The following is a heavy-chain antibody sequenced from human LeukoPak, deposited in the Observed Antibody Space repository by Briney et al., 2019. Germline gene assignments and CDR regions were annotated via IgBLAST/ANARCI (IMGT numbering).Heavy chain of an antibody. CDR1: GFTFTTYW. CDR2: IKRDGSEK. D-gene: IGHD2-2*01. V-gene: IGHV3-7*04. CDR3: ARTLGYCSSTICFIAFDY. Sequence: GGSLRLSCAASGFTFTTYWMTWVRQAPGKGLEWVANIKRDGSEKYSVDSVKGRFTISRDNAKNSLYLQMNSLRAEDTAIYYCARTLGYCSSTICFIAFDYWGQGTLVTVSS. J-gene: IGHJ4*02.